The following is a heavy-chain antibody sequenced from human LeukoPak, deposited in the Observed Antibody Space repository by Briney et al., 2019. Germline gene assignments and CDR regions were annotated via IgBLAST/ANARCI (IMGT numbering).Heavy chain of an antibody. V-gene: IGHV3-23*01. CDR1: GFTFTTYA. J-gene: IGHJ4*02. CDR2: ITGSGGST. CDR3: ARRMGDSTYYYGSGRPRGGITIYYFDY. Sequence: GGSLRLSCGASGFTFTTYAMTWVRQAPGKGLEWVSSITGSGGSTYYGDSVKGRFTISRDNSKNTLYLQMNSLRAEDTAVYYCARRMGDSTYYYGSGRPRGGITIYYFDYWGQGTLVTVSS. D-gene: IGHD3-10*01.